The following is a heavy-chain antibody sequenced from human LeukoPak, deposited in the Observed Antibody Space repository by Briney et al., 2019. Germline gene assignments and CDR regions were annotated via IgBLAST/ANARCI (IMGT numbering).Heavy chain of an antibody. CDR3: AREGGALLGELPQGVEIFDY. J-gene: IGHJ4*02. D-gene: IGHD3-10*01. V-gene: IGHV4-4*07. CDR1: GGSISSYY. Sequence: PSETLSLTCTVSGGSISSYYWSWIRQPAGKGLEWIGRIYTSGRTNYNPSLKSRVTMSVDTSKNQFSLKLSSVTAADTAVYYRAREGGALLGELPQGVEIFDYWGQGTLVTVSS. CDR2: IYTSGRT.